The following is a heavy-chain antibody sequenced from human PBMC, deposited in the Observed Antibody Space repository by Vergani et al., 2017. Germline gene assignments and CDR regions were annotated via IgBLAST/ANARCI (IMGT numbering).Heavy chain of an antibody. CDR1: GFTFSSYW. J-gene: IGHJ6*02. D-gene: IGHD3-10*01. V-gene: IGHV3-7*03. Sequence: EVQLVESGGGLVQPGGSLRLSCAASGFTFSSYWMSWVRQAPGKGLEWVANIKQDGSEKYYVDSVKGRFTISRDNSKNTLYLQMNSLRAEDTAVYYCAKRTGYGSGSFAMDVWGQGTTVTVSS. CDR3: AKRTGYGSGSFAMDV. CDR2: IKQDGSEK.